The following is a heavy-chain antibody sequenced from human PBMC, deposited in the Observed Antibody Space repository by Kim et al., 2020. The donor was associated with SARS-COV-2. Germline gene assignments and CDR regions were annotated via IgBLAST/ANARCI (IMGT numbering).Heavy chain of an antibody. J-gene: IGHJ6*02. CDR3: TRLSWVAGMIFRKEHREGRQGFDV. Sequence: GESLKISCQGSGYNFRDFWIVWVRQMPGKGLEVMGIIYPGDSDTRYTPSFRGQVTISADTSITTAYLHWSSLKASDSATYYCTRLSWVAGMIFRKEHREGRQGFDVWGQGTTVTVSS. D-gene: IGHD6-19*01. CDR2: IYPGDSDT. CDR1: GYNFRDFW. V-gene: IGHV5-51*01.